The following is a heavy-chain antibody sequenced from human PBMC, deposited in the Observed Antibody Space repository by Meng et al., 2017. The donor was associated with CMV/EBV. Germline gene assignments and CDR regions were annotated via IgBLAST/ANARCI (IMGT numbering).Heavy chain of an antibody. CDR3: AKDMREQLGPPLSY. V-gene: IGHV3-9*01. Sequence: SLKISCAASGFTFDDYAMHWVRQAPGKGLEWVSGISWNSGSIGYADSVKGRFTISRDNAKNSLDLQMNSLRAEDTALYYCAKDMREQLGPPLSYWGRGTLVTVSS. J-gene: IGHJ4*02. CDR2: ISWNSGSI. CDR1: GFTFDDYA. D-gene: IGHD6-6*01.